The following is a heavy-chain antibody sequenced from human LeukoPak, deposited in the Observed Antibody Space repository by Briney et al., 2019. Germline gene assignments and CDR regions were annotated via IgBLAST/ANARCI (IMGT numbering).Heavy chain of an antibody. Sequence: GASVKVSCKASGYTFTSYGISWVRQAPGQGLEWMGWISAYNGNTNYAQKLQGRVTMTTDTSTSTAYMELRSLRSDDTAVYYCARKVAVLLWFGELSGYMDVWGKGTTVTISS. J-gene: IGHJ6*03. V-gene: IGHV1-18*01. CDR1: GYTFTSYG. D-gene: IGHD3-10*01. CDR2: ISAYNGNT. CDR3: ARKVAVLLWFGELSGYMDV.